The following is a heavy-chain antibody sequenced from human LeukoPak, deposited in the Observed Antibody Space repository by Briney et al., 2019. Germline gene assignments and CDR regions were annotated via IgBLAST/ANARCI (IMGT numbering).Heavy chain of an antibody. Sequence: GGSLRLSCAASGFAFNNYVMSWVRQAPGKGLEWVSSISGSGGSTYYTDSVKGRFTISRDNSKNTLYLQMNSLRGEDTAVYYCAKDSTMSGSYYGMDVWGRGTTVTVSS. CDR2: ISGSGGST. D-gene: IGHD3-22*01. J-gene: IGHJ6*02. V-gene: IGHV3-23*01. CDR1: GFAFNNYV. CDR3: AKDSTMSGSYYGMDV.